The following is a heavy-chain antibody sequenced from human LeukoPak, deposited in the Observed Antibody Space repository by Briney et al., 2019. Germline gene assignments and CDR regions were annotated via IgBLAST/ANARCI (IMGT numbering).Heavy chain of an antibody. CDR3: VVEMATSDY. D-gene: IGHD5-24*01. Sequence: PGRSLRLSCEASGFTFSSYAMHWVRQAPGKGLEWVSYISSSSSTIYYADSVKGRFTISRDNAKNSLYLQMNSLRAEDTAVYYCVVEMATSDYWGQGTLVTVSS. J-gene: IGHJ4*02. V-gene: IGHV3-48*04. CDR1: GFTFSSYA. CDR2: ISSSSSTI.